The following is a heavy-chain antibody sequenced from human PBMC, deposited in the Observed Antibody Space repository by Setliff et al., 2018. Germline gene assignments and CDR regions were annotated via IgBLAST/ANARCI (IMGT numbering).Heavy chain of an antibody. CDR1: GYTFTSYS. V-gene: IGHV1-3*01. CDR2: INAGNGNT. Sequence: ASVKVSCKASGYTFTSYSIHWVRQAPGQSLEWMGWINAGNGNTKYSQKFQGRVTITRDTSASTVFLELSTLRSEDTAVYYCTRDFLGATASFDIWGQGTMVTVS. D-gene: IGHD3-3*01. CDR3: TRDFLGATASFDI. J-gene: IGHJ3*02.